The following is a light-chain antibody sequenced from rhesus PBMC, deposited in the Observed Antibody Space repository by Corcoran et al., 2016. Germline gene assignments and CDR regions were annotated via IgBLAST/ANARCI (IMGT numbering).Light chain of an antibody. CDR3: CSYRSGSTYI. CDR1: TSDIGAYND. Sequence: QSALTQPPSVSKSLGQSVTISCTGTTSDIGAYNDVSWYQQYSGTAPRLLIYDLNKRPSGVSDRFSGSKSGNTASLTISGLMGEDEAHYYCCSYRSGSTYIFGSGTRLTVL. CDR2: DLN. V-gene: IGLV2S9*01. J-gene: IGLJ1*01.